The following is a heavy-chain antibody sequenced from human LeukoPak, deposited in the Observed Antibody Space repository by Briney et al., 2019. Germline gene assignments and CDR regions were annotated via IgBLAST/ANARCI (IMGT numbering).Heavy chain of an antibody. V-gene: IGHV3-30-3*02. CDR2: ISYDGSNK. CDR1: GFTFSSYA. D-gene: IGHD2-2*01. CDR3: AKRQGRHIVVVPAAMGAFDP. Sequence: PGGSLRLSCAASGFTFSSYAMHWVRQAPGKGLEWVAVISYDGSNKYYADSVKGRFTISRDNSKNTLYLQMNSLRAEDTAVYYCAKRQGRHIVVVPAAMGAFDPWGQGTLVTVSS. J-gene: IGHJ5*02.